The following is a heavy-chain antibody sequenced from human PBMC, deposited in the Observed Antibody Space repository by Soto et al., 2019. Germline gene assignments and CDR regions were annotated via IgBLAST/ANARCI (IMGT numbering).Heavy chain of an antibody. CDR2: IYPGDSDT. J-gene: IGHJ4*02. V-gene: IGHV5-51*01. D-gene: IGHD3-3*01. CDR1: GYSLTSYW. CDR3: ATPGPSYDFCSGPFFDY. Sequence: GESLKISCKGSGYSLTSYWIGWVRQMPGKGLEWMGIIYPGDSDTRYSPSFQGQVTISADKSISTAYLQWSSLKASDTAMYYCATPGPSYDFCSGPFFDYWGQGTLVTVS.